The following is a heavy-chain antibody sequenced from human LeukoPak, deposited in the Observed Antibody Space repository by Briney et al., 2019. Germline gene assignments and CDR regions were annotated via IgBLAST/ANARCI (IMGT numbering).Heavy chain of an antibody. Sequence: GASVKVSCKASGYTFTGYYMPWVRQAPGQGLEWMGRINPNSGGTDYAQKFQGRVTMTRDTSISTAYMELSRLRSDDTAVYYCARVSGGYRSSTSCSGDDYWGQGTLVTVSS. CDR3: ARVSGGYRSSTSCSGDDY. V-gene: IGHV1-2*06. CDR1: GYTFTGYY. D-gene: IGHD2-2*01. CDR2: INPNSGGT. J-gene: IGHJ4*02.